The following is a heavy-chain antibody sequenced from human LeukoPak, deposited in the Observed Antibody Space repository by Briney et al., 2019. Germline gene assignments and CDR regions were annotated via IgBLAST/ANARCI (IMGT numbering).Heavy chain of an antibody. CDR1: GYTFTNHY. V-gene: IGHV1-46*01. D-gene: IGHD1-26*01. CDR2: INPSGGGT. Sequence: ASVNVSFKASGYTFTNHYIHWVRQAPGQELEWMGIINPSGGGTSYAQKFQGRDTMTQDTSTRTDYMALTGLRSADTAVYYCARERELRPPYFDYWGRGTLVTVSS. CDR3: ARERELRPPYFDY. J-gene: IGHJ4*02.